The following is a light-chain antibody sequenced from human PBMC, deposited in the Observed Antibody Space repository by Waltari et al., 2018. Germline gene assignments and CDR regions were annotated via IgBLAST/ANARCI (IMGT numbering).Light chain of an antibody. CDR2: EVT. CDR3: KSYTSSSTLL. J-gene: IGLJ2*01. CDR1: SSDVGGYNY. V-gene: IGLV2-14*01. Sequence: QSALTQPASVSGSLGQSITIPCTGTSSDVGGYNYLSWYQQHPGKAPKLMIYEVTNRPSGVSNRFTGSKSGNTASLTISGLQAEDEADYYCKSYTSSSTLLFGGGTKLTVL.